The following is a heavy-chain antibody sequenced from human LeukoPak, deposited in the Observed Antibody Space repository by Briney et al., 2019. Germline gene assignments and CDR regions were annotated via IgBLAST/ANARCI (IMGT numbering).Heavy chain of an antibody. Sequence: KPSETLSLTCAVYGGSFSGYYWSWIRQPPGKGLGWIGEINHSGSTNYNPSLKSRVTISVDTSKNQFSLKLSSVTAADTAVYYCARGNPSYYYDSSGYYLWGQGTLVTVSS. CDR1: GGSFSGYY. V-gene: IGHV4-34*01. D-gene: IGHD3-22*01. CDR3: ARGNPSYYYDSSGYYL. CDR2: INHSGST. J-gene: IGHJ5*02.